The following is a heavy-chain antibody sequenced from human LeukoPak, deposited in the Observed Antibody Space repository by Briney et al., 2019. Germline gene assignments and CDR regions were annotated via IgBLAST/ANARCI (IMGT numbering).Heavy chain of an antibody. CDR3: ARDKGSYGSGSGGYMDV. J-gene: IGHJ6*03. V-gene: IGHV3-48*01. CDR2: ISGSSTTL. D-gene: IGHD3-10*01. Sequence: PGGSPRLSCAASGFSFSSYSINWVRQAPGKGLEWVSYISGSSTTLYYADSVKGRFTTSRDNAKNSLYLQMNSLRAEDTAVYYCARDKGSYGSGSGGYMDVWGKGTTVTVSS. CDR1: GFSFSSYS.